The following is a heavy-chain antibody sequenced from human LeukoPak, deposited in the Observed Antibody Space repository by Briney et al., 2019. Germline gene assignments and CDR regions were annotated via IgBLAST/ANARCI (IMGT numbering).Heavy chain of an antibody. J-gene: IGHJ4*02. CDR2: IRYDGSRK. CDR1: GFGFSSFG. Sequence: GGSLRLSCAASGFGFSSFGMHWVRQAPGKGLEWVTSIRYDGSRKHYTDSVKGRFTNSRDNSKNTLYLQMNSLRDEDTAVYYCAKDYGDFGDSFLYLDHWGQGTLVTVSS. D-gene: IGHD4-17*01. V-gene: IGHV3-30*02. CDR3: AKDYGDFGDSFLYLDH.